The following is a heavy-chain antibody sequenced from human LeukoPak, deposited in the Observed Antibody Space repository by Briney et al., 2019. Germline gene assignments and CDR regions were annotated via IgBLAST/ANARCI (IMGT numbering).Heavy chain of an antibody. Sequence: GGSLRLSCTASGFSLSDYEINWVRQAPGKGLEWVAVISYDGSNKYYADSVKGRFTISRDNSKNTLYLQMNSLRAEDTAVYYCAKDACGGSTSCHLFDYWGQGTLVTVSS. V-gene: IGHV3-30*18. CDR3: AKDACGGSTSCHLFDY. D-gene: IGHD2-2*01. CDR2: ISYDGSNK. CDR1: GFSLSDYE. J-gene: IGHJ4*02.